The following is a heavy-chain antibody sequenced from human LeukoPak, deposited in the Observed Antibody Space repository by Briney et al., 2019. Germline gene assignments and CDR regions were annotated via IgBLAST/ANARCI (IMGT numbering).Heavy chain of an antibody. CDR1: GGTFSSYT. CDR2: IIPILGIA. J-gene: IGHJ4*02. CDR3: ASGVYDSSGYSDFDY. D-gene: IGHD3-22*01. V-gene: IGHV1-69*02. Sequence: SVKVSCKASGGTFSSYTIGWVRQAPGQGLEWMGRIIPILGIANYAQRFQGRVTITADKSTSTAYMELSSLRSEDTAVYYCASGVYDSSGYSDFDYWGQGTLVTVSS.